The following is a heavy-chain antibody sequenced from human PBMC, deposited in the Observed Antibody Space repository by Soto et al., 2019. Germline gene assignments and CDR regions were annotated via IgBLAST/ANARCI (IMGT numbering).Heavy chain of an antibody. V-gene: IGHV3-48*01. CDR1: GFTFSSYS. CDR2: ISGSSGVI. CDR3: ASSIN. J-gene: IGHJ4*02. Sequence: PGGSLRLSCAASGFTFSSYSMNWVRQAPGKGLEWVSYISGSSGVIYYAESVKGRFTISRDNSKNTLYLQMNSLRADDTAVYYCASSINWGQGTLVTVSS.